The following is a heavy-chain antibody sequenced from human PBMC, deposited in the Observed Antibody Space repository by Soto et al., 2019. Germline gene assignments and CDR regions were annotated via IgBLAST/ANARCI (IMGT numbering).Heavy chain of an antibody. J-gene: IGHJ6*02. Sequence: QVQLVQSGAEVKKPGASVKVSCKASGYAFTTYAINLVRQATGQGPEWMGWMNPNSGHTVYAQKFQGRVTVTRDTSINTTYMSLSSLRSEDTAVSDCARGSMWFGGYGMDVLGQWTTVTVSS. V-gene: IGHV1-8*01. CDR3: ARGSMWFGGYGMDV. CDR2: MNPNSGHT. D-gene: IGHD3-10*01. CDR1: GYAFTTYA.